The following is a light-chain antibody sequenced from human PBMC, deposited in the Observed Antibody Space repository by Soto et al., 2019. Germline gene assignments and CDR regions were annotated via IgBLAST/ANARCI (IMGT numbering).Light chain of an antibody. CDR3: QHYKFFPWT. CDR2: KVS. Sequence: DIQMPQSPSTLSASVGDRVTITCRASQSIDTWLAWYQQKPGEVPKVLIYKVSNLQRGVPSRFSGSGSGTEFTLTISGLQPDDFATYYCQHYKFFPWTFGQGTRVEIK. CDR1: QSIDTW. J-gene: IGKJ1*01. V-gene: IGKV1-5*03.